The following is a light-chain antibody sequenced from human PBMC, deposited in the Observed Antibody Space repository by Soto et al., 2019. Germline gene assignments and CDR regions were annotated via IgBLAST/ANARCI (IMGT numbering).Light chain of an antibody. Sequence: QRTESQWALSGSLGDRVTITCRASQTISNYLNWYQQKSGRAPELLVYAASNLQSGVPSRFTGIVSGTRFTPTFSCLEPTHSAPYFCPQGSDPPLCFARGTRLEIK. CDR1: QTISNY. V-gene: IGKV1-39*01. J-gene: IGKJ5*01. CDR2: AAS. CDR3: PQGSDPPLC.